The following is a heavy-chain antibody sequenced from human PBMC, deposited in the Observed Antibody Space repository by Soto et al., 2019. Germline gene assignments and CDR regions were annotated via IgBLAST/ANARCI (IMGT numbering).Heavy chain of an antibody. CDR2: IYWDDDK. V-gene: IGHV2-5*02. Sequence: QITLKESGPTLVKPTQTLTLTCTFSGFSLSTSGVGVGWIRQPPGKALECLALIYWDDDKRYSPSLNSRLTITNDTSKNQVALTMTNLDPVDTATYYCANKNYRGYAPALWGQGTLVNVSS. CDR1: GFSLSTSGVG. J-gene: IGHJ4*02. D-gene: IGHD5-12*01. CDR3: ANKNYRGYAPAL.